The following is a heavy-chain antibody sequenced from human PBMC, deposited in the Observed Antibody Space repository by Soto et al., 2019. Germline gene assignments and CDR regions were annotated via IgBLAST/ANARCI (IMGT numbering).Heavy chain of an antibody. CDR2: IIPIFGTA. Sequence: QAQLVQSGAEVKKPGSSVKVSCKASGGTFSSYAISWVRQAPGQGLEWMGGIIPIFGTANYAQKFQGRVTITADESTSTAYMELSSLRSEDTAVYYCARWLTAGSAYYYYYGMDVWGQGTTVTVSS. D-gene: IGHD3-10*01. CDR3: ARWLTAGSAYYYYYGMDV. J-gene: IGHJ6*02. CDR1: GGTFSSYA. V-gene: IGHV1-69*01.